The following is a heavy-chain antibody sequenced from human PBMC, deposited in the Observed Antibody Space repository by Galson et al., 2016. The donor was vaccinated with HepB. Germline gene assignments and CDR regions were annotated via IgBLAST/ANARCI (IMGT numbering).Heavy chain of an antibody. V-gene: IGHV2-70*01. CDR2: IDWDDGK. D-gene: IGHD3-10*01. CDR1: GFSPSTSGMC. Sequence: PALVKPTQTLTLTCSFSGFSPSTSGMCVSWIRQPPGKALEWLALIDWDDGKYYTPSLKTRLTISKDTAKNQVVLTMTNMDPVDTATYYCARIRASGSAFYFDYWGQGTLATVSS. CDR3: ARIRASGSAFYFDY. J-gene: IGHJ4*02.